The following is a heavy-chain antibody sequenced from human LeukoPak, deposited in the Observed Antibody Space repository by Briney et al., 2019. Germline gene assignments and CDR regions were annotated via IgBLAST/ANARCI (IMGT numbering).Heavy chain of an antibody. CDR1: GYTFTSYD. V-gene: IGHV1-8*01. J-gene: IGHJ5*02. CDR2: MNPNSGNT. CDR3: ARGLYADYEDWWFDP. D-gene: IGHD4-17*01. Sequence: ASVKVSCKASGYTFTSYDINWVRQATGQGLEWMGWMNPNSGNTGYAQKFQGRVTMTRNTSISTAYMELSSLRSDDTAVYYCARGLYADYEDWWFDPWGQGTLVTVSS.